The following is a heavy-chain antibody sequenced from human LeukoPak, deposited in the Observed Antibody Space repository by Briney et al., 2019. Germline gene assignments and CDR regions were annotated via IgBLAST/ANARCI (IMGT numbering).Heavy chain of an antibody. J-gene: IGHJ3*02. CDR2: IYHSGST. CDR1: GYSISSGYY. CDR3: ARADYDFWSGYPDAFDI. V-gene: IGHV4-38-2*01. D-gene: IGHD3-3*01. Sequence: SETLSLTCAVSGYSISSGYYWGWIRQPPGKGLEWIGSIYHSGSTYYNPSLKSRVTISVDTSKNQFSLKLSSVTAADTAVYYCARADYDFWSGYPDAFDIWGRGTMVTVSS.